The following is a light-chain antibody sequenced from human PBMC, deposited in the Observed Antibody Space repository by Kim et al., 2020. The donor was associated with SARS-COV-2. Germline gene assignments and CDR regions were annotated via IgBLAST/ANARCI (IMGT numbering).Light chain of an antibody. V-gene: IGLV3-19*01. CDR1: SLRRSY. J-gene: IGLJ1*01. CDR2: GKN. CDR3: NSRDSTGNSYV. Sequence: SSELTQDPAVSVALGQTVRITCQGDSLRRSYGSWYQQKPGQAPVLVMYGKNNRPSGVLDRFSGSGSGNTTSLTITGAQAEDEADYYCNSRDSTGNSYVFGTGTKVTVL.